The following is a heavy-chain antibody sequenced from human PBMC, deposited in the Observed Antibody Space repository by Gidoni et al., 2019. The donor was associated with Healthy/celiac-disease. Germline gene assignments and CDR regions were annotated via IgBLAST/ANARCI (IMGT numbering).Heavy chain of an antibody. D-gene: IGHD6-25*01. CDR3: AKGGHAGRLRSNYYYYYMDV. V-gene: IGHV3-9*01. CDR1: GFTFDDYA. Sequence: EVQLVESGGGLVQPGRSLRLSCAASGFTFDDYAMHWVRQAPGKGLEWVSGISWNSGSIGYADSVKGRFTISRDNAKNSLYLQMNSLRAEDTALYYCAKGGHAGRLRSNYYYYYMDVWGKGTTVTVSS. J-gene: IGHJ6*03. CDR2: ISWNSGSI.